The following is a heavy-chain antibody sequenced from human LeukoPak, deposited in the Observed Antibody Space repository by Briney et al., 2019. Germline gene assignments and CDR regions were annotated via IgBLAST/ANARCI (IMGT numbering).Heavy chain of an antibody. CDR2: ISSSGSTI. Sequence: GGSLRLSCAASGFTFSSYTMSWVRQAPGKGLEWVSYISSSGSTIYYADSVKGRFTISRDNAKNSLYLQMNSLRAEDTAVYYCARDRRYYFDYWGQGTLVTVSS. J-gene: IGHJ4*02. V-gene: IGHV3-48*04. CDR3: ARDRRYYFDY. CDR1: GFTFSSYT.